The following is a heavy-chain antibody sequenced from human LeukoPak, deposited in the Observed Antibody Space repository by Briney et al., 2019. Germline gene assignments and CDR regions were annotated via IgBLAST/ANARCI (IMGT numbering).Heavy chain of an antibody. D-gene: IGHD4-17*01. Sequence: GGSLRLSCAASGFTFSDYYMSWIRQAPGKGLEWVSYISSSGSTIYYADSVKGRFTISRDNAKNSLYLQMNSLRAEDTAVYYCAKVPYGDYDWFDPWGQGTLVTVSS. CDR2: ISSSGSTI. CDR3: AKVPYGDYDWFDP. J-gene: IGHJ5*02. CDR1: GFTFSDYY. V-gene: IGHV3-11*04.